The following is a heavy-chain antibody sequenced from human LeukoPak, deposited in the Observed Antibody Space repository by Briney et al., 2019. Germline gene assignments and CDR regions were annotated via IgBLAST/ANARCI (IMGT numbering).Heavy chain of an antibody. CDR3: AKDWELGS. V-gene: IGHV4-59*01. Sequence: SETLSLTCTVSGGSISSYYWSWIRQPPGKGLEWIGYIYYSGSTNYNPSLKSRVTISVDTSKDQFSLKLTSVTAADTAFYYCAKDWELGSWGQGTLVTVSS. J-gene: IGHJ5*02. CDR2: IYYSGST. CDR1: GGSISSYY. D-gene: IGHD1-26*01.